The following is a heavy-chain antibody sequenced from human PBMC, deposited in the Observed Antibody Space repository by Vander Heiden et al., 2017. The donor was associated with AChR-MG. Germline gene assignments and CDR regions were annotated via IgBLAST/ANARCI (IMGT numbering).Heavy chain of an antibody. CDR2: ISGSGGST. Sequence: EVQLLESGGGLVQPGGSLRLSCAASGFTFSSYAMSWVRQAPGKGLEWVSTISGSGGSTYYADSVKGRFTISRDNSKNTLFLQMNSLRAEDTALYYCAKRLGYIVSAGPSDYWGQGTLVTVSS. CDR1: GFTFSSYA. CDR3: AKRLGYIVSAGPSDY. J-gene: IGHJ4*02. D-gene: IGHD6-13*01. V-gene: IGHV3-23*01.